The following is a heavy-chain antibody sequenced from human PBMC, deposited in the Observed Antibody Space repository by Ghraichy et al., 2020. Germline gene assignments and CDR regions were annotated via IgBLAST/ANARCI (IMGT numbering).Heavy chain of an antibody. CDR3: ARDLGDSSGWPIFQY. CDR2: IHRDGRT. Sequence: LTCAASGFTVSGDHMSWVRQAPGKGLEWVSLIHRDGRTYYADSVKGRFTISRDSSKNTLYLQMNSLRAEDTAVYYCARDLGDSSGWPIFQYWGQGTLVTVSS. D-gene: IGHD6-19*01. V-gene: IGHV3-53*01. J-gene: IGHJ4*02. CDR1: GFTVSGDH.